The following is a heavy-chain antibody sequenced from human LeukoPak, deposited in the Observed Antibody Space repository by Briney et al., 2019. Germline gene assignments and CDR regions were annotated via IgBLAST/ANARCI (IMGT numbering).Heavy chain of an antibody. V-gene: IGHV3-48*02. CDR2: ISSSSSTI. CDR3: ERDGMVRGVIIWDAFDI. J-gene: IGHJ3*02. CDR1: GFTFSSYS. D-gene: IGHD3-10*01. Sequence: GGSLRLSCAASGFTFSSYSMNWVRQAPGKGLEWVSYISSSSSTIYYADSVKGRFTISRDNAKNSLYLQMDSLRDEDTAVYYCERDGMVRGVIIWDAFDIWGQGTMVTVSS.